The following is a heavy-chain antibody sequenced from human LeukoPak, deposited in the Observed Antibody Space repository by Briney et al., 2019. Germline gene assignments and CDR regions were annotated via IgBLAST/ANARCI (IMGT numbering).Heavy chain of an antibody. CDR3: ARDRGYSYGPFDY. D-gene: IGHD5-18*01. V-gene: IGHV3-30*04. Sequence: GGSLRLSCAASGFTFSSYAMHWVRQAPGKGLEWVAVISYDGSNKYYADSVKGRFTISRDNSKNTLYLQMNSLRADDTAVYYCARDRGYSYGPFDYWGQGTLVTVSS. J-gene: IGHJ4*02. CDR2: ISYDGSNK. CDR1: GFTFSSYA.